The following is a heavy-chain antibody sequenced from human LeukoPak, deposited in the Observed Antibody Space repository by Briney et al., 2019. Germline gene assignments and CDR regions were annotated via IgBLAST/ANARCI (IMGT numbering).Heavy chain of an antibody. D-gene: IGHD3-3*01. Sequence: SVKVSCKASGGTFNSYAISWVRQAPGQGLEWMGGIIPIFGTANYAQKFQGRVTITADESTSTAYMELSSLRSEDTAVYYCARGDFWSGYRGYYYYYGMDVWGQGTTVTVSS. CDR1: GGTFNSYA. CDR3: ARGDFWSGYRGYYYYYGMDV. J-gene: IGHJ6*02. V-gene: IGHV1-69*13. CDR2: IIPIFGTA.